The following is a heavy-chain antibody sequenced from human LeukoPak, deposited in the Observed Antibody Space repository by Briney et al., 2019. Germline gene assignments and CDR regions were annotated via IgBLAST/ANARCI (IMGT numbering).Heavy chain of an antibody. CDR1: GFTFSTYW. Sequence: PGGSLRLSCAASGFTFSTYWMNWVRQAPGKGLEWVSYISSSSTIYYADSVKGRFTISRDNAKNSLYLQMNSLRAEDTAVYYCARKIYGMDVWGQGTTVTVSS. CDR2: ISSSSTI. J-gene: IGHJ6*02. CDR3: ARKIYGMDV. V-gene: IGHV3-48*04.